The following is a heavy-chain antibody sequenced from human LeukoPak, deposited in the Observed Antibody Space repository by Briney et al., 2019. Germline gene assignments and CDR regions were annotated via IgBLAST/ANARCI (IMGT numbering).Heavy chain of an antibody. CDR1: GGSISSYY. Sequence: SETLSLTCTVSGGSISSYYWSWIRQPPGNGLEWIGYIYYSGSTNYNPSLKSRVTISVDTSKNQFSLKLSSVTAADTAVYYCARGHYGSGSPSNWFDPWGQGTLVTVSS. CDR3: ARGHYGSGSPSNWFDP. CDR2: IYYSGST. D-gene: IGHD3-10*01. V-gene: IGHV4-59*01. J-gene: IGHJ5*02.